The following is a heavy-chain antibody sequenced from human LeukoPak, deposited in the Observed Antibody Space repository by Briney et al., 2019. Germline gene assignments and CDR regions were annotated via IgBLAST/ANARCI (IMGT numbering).Heavy chain of an antibody. CDR3: ARALLNCSSTSCYLDWFDP. CDR2: IYYSGST. D-gene: IGHD2-2*01. CDR1: GGSISSSSFY. J-gene: IGHJ5*02. Sequence: SETLSLTCTVSGGSISSSSFYWGWIRQPPGKGLEWIGCIYYSGSTYYNPSLKSRVTISVDRSKNQFSLKLSSVTAADTAVYYCARALLNCSSTSCYLDWFDPWGQGTLVTVSS. V-gene: IGHV4-39*07.